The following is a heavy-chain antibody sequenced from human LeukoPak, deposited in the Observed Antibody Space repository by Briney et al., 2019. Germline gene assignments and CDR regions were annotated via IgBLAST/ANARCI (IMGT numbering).Heavy chain of an antibody. CDR2: FDPEDGET. V-gene: IGHV1-24*01. CDR1: GYTLTELS. Sequence: GASVKVSCKVSGYTLTELSMHWVRQAPGKGLEWMGGFDPEDGETIYAQKFQGRVTMTRDTSTSTVYMELSSLRSEDTAVYYCARDLGDYLLRCPGYWGQGTLVTVSS. J-gene: IGHJ4*02. D-gene: IGHD4-17*01. CDR3: ARDLGDYLLRCPGY.